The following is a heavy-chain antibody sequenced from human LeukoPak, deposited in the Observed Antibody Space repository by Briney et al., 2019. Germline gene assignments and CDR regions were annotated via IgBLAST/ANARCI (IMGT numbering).Heavy chain of an antibody. D-gene: IGHD3-22*01. CDR3: AREETNYYDSSGYYSN. V-gene: IGHV4-61*02. Sequence: SETLSLTCTVSGGSISSGSYYWSWIRQPAGKGLEWIGRIYTSGSTNYNPSLKSRVTISVDTSKNQFSLKLSSVTAADTAVYYCAREETNYYDSSGYYSNWGQGTLVTVSS. CDR2: IYTSGST. CDR1: GGSISSGSYY. J-gene: IGHJ4*02.